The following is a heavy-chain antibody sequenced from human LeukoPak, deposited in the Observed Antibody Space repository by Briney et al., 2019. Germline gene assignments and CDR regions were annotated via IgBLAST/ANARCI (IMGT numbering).Heavy chain of an antibody. D-gene: IGHD6-13*01. CDR2: IYYTGST. V-gene: IGHV4-59*01. CDR1: GGSISSYY. CDR3: ARGSKAAPGTFDY. J-gene: IGHJ4*02. Sequence: SETLSLTCTVSGGSISSYYWSWIRQPPGKGLEWIGYIYYTGSTDYNPSLKSRVAISVDTSKNQFSLKPSSVTAADTAVYYCARGSKAAPGTFDYWGQGTLVTVSS.